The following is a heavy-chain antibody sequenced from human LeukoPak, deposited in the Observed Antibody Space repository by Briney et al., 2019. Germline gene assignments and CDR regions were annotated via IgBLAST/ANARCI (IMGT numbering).Heavy chain of an antibody. V-gene: IGHV3-21*01. CDR1: GFIFSSYW. CDR2: ISSSSSYI. CDR3: VRDSYSNYFDY. D-gene: IGHD4-11*01. J-gene: IGHJ4*02. Sequence: PGGSLRLSCAASGFIFSSYWMTWVRQAPGEGLEWVSFISSSSSYIDYADSVKGRFTISRDNAKNSLYLQMNSLRAEDTAVYYCVRDSYSNYFDYWGQGTLVTVSS.